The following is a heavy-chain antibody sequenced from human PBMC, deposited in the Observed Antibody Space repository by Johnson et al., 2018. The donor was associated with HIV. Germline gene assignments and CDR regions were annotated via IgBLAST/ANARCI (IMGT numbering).Heavy chain of an antibody. CDR1: GITVSSNY. V-gene: IGHV3-66*01. D-gene: IGHD3-9*01. Sequence: VQLVESGGGLVQPGGSLRLSCSASGITVSSNYMSWVRQAPGKGLEWVSVNFTAGDVYYSDSVKGRFTISSDNSKNILYLQMNSLRPEDTAVYYCARDGRDLVTRGSFDVWGQGTVVTVSS. J-gene: IGHJ3*01. CDR2: NFTAGDV. CDR3: ARDGRDLVTRGSFDV.